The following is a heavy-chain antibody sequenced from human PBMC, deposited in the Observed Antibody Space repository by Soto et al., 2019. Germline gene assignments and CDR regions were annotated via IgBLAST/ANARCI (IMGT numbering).Heavy chain of an antibody. CDR3: VRVVAIPGYPDN. V-gene: IGHV1-69*12. CDR1: GGTFSSYA. CDR2: IVPIVDTS. Sequence: QVQFVQSGAEVRQPASSVKVSCKASGGTFSSYAISWVRQAPGQGLEWVGGIVPIVDTSTNAQKFQGRVTITADESTSTAYMELSSLRSDDTAIYYCVRVVAIPGYPDNWGQGTLVTVSS. D-gene: IGHD5-12*01. J-gene: IGHJ4*02.